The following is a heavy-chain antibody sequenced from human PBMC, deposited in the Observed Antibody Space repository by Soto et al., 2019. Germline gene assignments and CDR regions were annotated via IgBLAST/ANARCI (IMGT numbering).Heavy chain of an antibody. CDR2: IIPIFGTA. D-gene: IGHD5-18*01. J-gene: IGHJ6*02. CDR3: AGGGYSYGYFYYGMDV. Sequence: SVKVSCKASGGTFSSYAISWVRQAPGQGLEWMGGIIPIFGTANYAQKFQGRVTITADESTSTAYMELSSLRSEDTAVYYCAGGGYSYGYFYYGMDVWGQGTTVTVSS. CDR1: GGTFSSYA. V-gene: IGHV1-69*13.